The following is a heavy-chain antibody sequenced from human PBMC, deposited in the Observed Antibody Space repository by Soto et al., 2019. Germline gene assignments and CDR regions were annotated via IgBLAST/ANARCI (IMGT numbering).Heavy chain of an antibody. CDR3: ARGGYYYDSSGYYYRLYYYGMDV. V-gene: IGHV4-34*01. CDR1: VGSLIDYY. J-gene: IGHJ6*02. CDR2: INHSGST. D-gene: IGHD3-22*01. Sequence: SETLSLTCSFYVGSLIDYYWSWIRQPPGNWLEWIVEINHSGSTNYNPSLKSRVAISVDTSKNQFSLKLSSVTAADTAVYYCARGGYYYDSSGYYYRLYYYGMDVWGQGTTVTVSS.